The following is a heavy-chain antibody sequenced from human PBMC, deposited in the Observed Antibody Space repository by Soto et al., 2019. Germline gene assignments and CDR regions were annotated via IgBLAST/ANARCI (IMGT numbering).Heavy chain of an antibody. CDR3: ARGLWASYGSGLPTDYYYYYMDV. J-gene: IGHJ6*03. CDR2: INPSGGST. V-gene: IGHV1-46*03. D-gene: IGHD3-10*01. Sequence: ASVKVSCKASGYTFTSYYMHWVRQAPGQGLERMGIINPSGGSTSYAQKLQGRVTMTRDTSTSTVYMELSSLRSEDTAVYYCARGLWASYGSGLPTDYYYYYMDVWGKGTTVTVSS. CDR1: GYTFTSYY.